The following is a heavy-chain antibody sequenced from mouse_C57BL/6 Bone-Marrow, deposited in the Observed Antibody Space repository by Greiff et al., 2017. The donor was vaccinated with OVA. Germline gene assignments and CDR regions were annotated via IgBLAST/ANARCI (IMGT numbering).Heavy chain of an antibody. CDR2: IYPGDGDT. V-gene: IGHV1-80*01. Sequence: VHLVESGAALVKPGASVKISCKASGYTFSTYWMTWVQQRPGKGLEWIGQIYPGDGDTNYNGKFKGKATLTADKSSSTAYMQLSSLTSADSAVYFCARGAYWGQGTLVTVSS. CDR1: GYTFSTYW. J-gene: IGHJ3*01. CDR3: ARGAY.